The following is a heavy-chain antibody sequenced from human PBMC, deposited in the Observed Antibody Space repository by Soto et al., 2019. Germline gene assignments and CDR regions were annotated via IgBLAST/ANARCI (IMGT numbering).Heavy chain of an antibody. D-gene: IGHD6-25*01. Sequence: RGSLRLSCAASGFTFSNYEMHWVRQAPGKGLEYVSGISNNGAHTDYAKSVKGRFTISRDNSENTLYLQMGSLRAEDMALYYCARRGYGSGGPNVYKDVWGKGTTDIVSS. CDR2: ISNNGAHT. J-gene: IGHJ6*03. V-gene: IGHV3-64*01. CDR1: GFTFSNYE. CDR3: ARRGYGSGGPNVYKDV.